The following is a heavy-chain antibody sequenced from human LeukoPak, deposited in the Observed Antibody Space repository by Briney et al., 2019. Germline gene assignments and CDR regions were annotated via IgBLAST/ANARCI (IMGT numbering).Heavy chain of an antibody. CDR3: ASGRNNYGQGDY. CDR1: GYTFTSYG. J-gene: IGHJ4*02. D-gene: IGHD5-18*01. Sequence: GGSVKVSCKASGYTFTSYGISWVRQAPGQGLEWMGWISAYNGNTNYAQKLQGRVTMTTDTSTSTAYMELRSLRFDDTAVYYCASGRNNYGQGDYWGQGTLVTVSS. CDR2: ISAYNGNT. V-gene: IGHV1-18*01.